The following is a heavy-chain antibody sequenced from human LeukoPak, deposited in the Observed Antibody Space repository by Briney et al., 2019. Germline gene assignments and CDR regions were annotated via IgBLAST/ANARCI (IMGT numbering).Heavy chain of an antibody. CDR2: IKQDGSEK. CDR3: ARIGYSSGCFDY. D-gene: IGHD6-25*01. CDR1: GFTFTSYW. V-gene: IGHV3-7*01. Sequence: GGSLRLSCAASGFTFTSYWMSWVRQAPGKGLEWVANIKQDGSEKDYMDSMKGRFTISRDNAKNSLYLQINSLRAEDTAVYYCARIGYSSGCFDYWGQGTLVTVSS. J-gene: IGHJ4*02.